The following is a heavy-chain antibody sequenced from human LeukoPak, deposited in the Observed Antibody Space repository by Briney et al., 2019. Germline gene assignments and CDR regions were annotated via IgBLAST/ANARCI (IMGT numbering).Heavy chain of an antibody. D-gene: IGHD2-2*01. Sequence: GGSQRLSCAASGFTFSSYSMNWVRQAPGKGLEWVSSISSTSSYIFYADSVKGRFTISRDNAKNSLFLQMNSLRAEDTAVYYCARVQYPLLLHDGFDIWGQGTMVTVSS. CDR2: ISSTSSYI. CDR3: ARVQYPLLLHDGFDI. V-gene: IGHV3-21*01. J-gene: IGHJ3*02. CDR1: GFTFSSYS.